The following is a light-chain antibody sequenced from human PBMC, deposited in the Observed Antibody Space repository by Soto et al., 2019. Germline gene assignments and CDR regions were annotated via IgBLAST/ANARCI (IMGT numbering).Light chain of an antibody. J-gene: IGKJ3*01. CDR2: STS. CDR1: QTINKN. CDR3: QQYSNYPFT. V-gene: IGKV1-39*01. Sequence: DIQMTQSPSSLSASVGDRVTITCRASQTINKNLNWYQQKPGQAPRLLIYSTSDFQSGVPSRFSGSGSGTEFTLTISSLQPDDFETYYCQQYSNYPFTFGRGTKVDIX.